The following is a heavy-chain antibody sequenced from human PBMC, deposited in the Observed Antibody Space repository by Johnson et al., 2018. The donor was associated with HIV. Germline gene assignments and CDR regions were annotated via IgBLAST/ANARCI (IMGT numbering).Heavy chain of an antibody. CDR2: ISCDSGSI. CDR1: GFTFGDYS. CDR3: AKDPVQGVGLDI. V-gene: IGHV3-9*01. D-gene: IGHD2-8*02. J-gene: IGHJ3*02. Sequence: EVQLVESGGGLVQPGGSLRLSCTASGFTFGDYSMHWVRQAPGKGLEWVSGISCDSGSIGYADSVKGRFTISRDNAKNTLYMQMNSLRAEDTAVYYCAKDPVQGVGLDIWGQGTMVTVSS.